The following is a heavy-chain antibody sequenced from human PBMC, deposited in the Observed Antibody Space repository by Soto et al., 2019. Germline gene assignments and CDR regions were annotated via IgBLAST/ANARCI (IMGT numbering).Heavy chain of an antibody. J-gene: IGHJ5*02. CDR2: IYHSGST. D-gene: IGHD6-19*01. V-gene: IGHV4-4*02. CDR3: ARLRTDLIAVAGNWFDP. CDR1: GGSISSSNW. Sequence: SETLSLTCAVSGGSISSSNWWSWVRQPPGKGLEWIGEIYHSGSTNYNPSLKSRVTISVDKSKNQFSLKLSSVTAADTAVYYCARLRTDLIAVAGNWFDPWGQGTLVTVSS.